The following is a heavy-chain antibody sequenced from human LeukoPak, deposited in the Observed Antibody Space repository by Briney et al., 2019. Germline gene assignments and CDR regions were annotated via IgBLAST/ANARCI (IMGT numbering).Heavy chain of an antibody. V-gene: IGHV3-23*01. Sequence: GGSLRLSCAASGFTFSSYAMSWVRQAPGKGLEWVSVISGGGEDTYYADSVKGRLTISRDNSKNTLYLQMNSLRTEDTALYYCASGLRWRIDYWGQGTLVTVSS. CDR1: GFTFSSYA. CDR3: ASGLRWRIDY. CDR2: ISGGGEDT. J-gene: IGHJ4*02. D-gene: IGHD4-23*01.